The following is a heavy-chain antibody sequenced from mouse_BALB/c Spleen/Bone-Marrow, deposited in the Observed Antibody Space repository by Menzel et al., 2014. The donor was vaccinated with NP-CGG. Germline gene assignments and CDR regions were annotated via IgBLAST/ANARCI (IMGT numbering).Heavy chain of an antibody. V-gene: IGHV5-6*01. CDR3: ARQTYYDYDGYFDY. Sequence: EVKLVESGGDLVKPGGSLKLSCAASGFTFSSYGMSWVRQTPDKRLEWVATISSGSSYTYYPDSVKGRFTISRDNAENTLYLQMSSLKSEDTAMYYCARQTYYDYDGYFDYWGQGTTLTVSS. CDR2: ISSGSSYT. J-gene: IGHJ2*01. D-gene: IGHD2-4*01. CDR1: GFTFSSYG.